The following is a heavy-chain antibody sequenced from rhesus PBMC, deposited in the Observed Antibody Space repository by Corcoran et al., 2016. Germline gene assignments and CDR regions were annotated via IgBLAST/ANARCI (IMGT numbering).Heavy chain of an antibody. Sequence: QVQLKESGPGLVKPSETLSLTCAVSGGSISSGYGRGWIRQPPGKGLEWIVTTYSTTGNTYYDPSLKSRVTISRDTSNNQFSLQLTSATAADTAVYYCARRGSSSFDYWGQGVLVTVSS. J-gene: IGHJ4*01. CDR2: TYSTTGNT. CDR3: ARRGSSSFDY. V-gene: IGHV4S7*01. CDR1: GGSISSGYGR. D-gene: IGHD4-29*01.